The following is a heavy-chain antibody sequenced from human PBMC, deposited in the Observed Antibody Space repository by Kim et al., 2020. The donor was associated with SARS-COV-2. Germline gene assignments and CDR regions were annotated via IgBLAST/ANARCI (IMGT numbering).Heavy chain of an antibody. D-gene: IGHD3-10*01. V-gene: IGHV1-46*01. J-gene: IGHJ6*02. CDR3: AREPWYYYGSGSYYNTPVGYYYYYGMDV. CDR1: GYTFTSYY. CDR2: INPSGGST. Sequence: ASVKVSCKASGYTFTSYYMHWVRQAPGQGLEWMGIINPSGGSTSYAQKFQGRVTMTRDTSTSTVYMELSSLRSEDTAVYYCAREPWYYYGSGSYYNTPVGYYYYYGMDVWGQGTTVTVSS.